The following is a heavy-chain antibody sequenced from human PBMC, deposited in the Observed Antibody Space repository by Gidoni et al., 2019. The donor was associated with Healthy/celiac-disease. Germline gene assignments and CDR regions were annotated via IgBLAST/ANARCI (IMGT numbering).Heavy chain of an antibody. CDR2: IYSGGST. V-gene: IGHV3-53*01. J-gene: IGHJ3*02. Sequence: EVQLVESGGGLIQPGGSLRLSCAASGFTVSSNYMSWVRQAPGKGLEWISVIYSGGSTYYADSVKGRFTISRDNSKNTLYLQMNSLRAEDTAVYYCARRRVPDDYGDYGNAFDIWGQGTMVTVSS. CDR3: ARRRVPDDYGDYGNAFDI. D-gene: IGHD4-17*01. CDR1: GFTVSSNY.